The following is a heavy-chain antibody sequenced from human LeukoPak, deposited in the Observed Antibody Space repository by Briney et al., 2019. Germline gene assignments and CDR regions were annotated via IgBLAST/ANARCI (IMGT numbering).Heavy chain of an antibody. Sequence: GASVKVSCKASGYTFTGYHLHWVRQAPGQGLEWMGWINPNSGGTNYAQKFQGRVTMTRDTSISTAYMELSRLRSDDTAVYYCARVHCSGGSCYFDYWGQGTLVTVSS. CDR1: GYTFTGYH. V-gene: IGHV1-2*02. CDR2: INPNSGGT. D-gene: IGHD2-15*01. CDR3: ARVHCSGGSCYFDY. J-gene: IGHJ4*02.